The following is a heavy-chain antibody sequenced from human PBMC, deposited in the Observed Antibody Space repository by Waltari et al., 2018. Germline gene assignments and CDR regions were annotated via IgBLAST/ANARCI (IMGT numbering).Heavy chain of an antibody. CDR1: GFTFSSYA. J-gene: IGHJ3*02. V-gene: IGHV3-30-3*01. D-gene: IGHD6-6*01. CDR2: ISYDGSNK. Sequence: QVQLVESGGGVVQPGRSLRLSCAASGFTFSSYAMHWVRQAPGKGLEWVAVISYDGSNKYYADSVKGRFTISRDNAKNSLYLQMNSLRAEDTAVYYCRHSSSSASDAFDIWGQGTMVTVSS. CDR3: RHSSSSASDAFDI.